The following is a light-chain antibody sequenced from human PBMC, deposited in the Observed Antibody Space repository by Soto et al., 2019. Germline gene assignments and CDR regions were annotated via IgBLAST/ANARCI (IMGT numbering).Light chain of an antibody. V-gene: IGKV1-5*03. CDR2: KAS. CDR1: QSISSW. J-gene: IGKJ1*01. CDR3: QQYNSYWT. Sequence: DIQMTQSPSTLSASVGDRVTITCRASQSISSWLAWYQQKPGKAPKLLICKASSLESGVPSRFSGSGSGTEFTLTISSLQPDDFATYYCQQYNSYWTFGQGTKVDIK.